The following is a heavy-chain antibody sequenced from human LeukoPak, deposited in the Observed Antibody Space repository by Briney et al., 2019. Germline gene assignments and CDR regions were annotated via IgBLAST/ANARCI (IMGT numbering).Heavy chain of an antibody. CDR2: ISSSGSTI. D-gene: IGHD3-22*01. CDR1: GFTFSDYY. CDR3: ARDQTYYYDSSGYYSKGQNWFDP. Sequence: GGSLRLSCAASGFTFSDYYMSWIRQAPGKGLEWVSYISSSGSTIYYADSVKGRYTISRDNAKNSLYLQMNSLRAEDTAVYYCARDQTYYYDSSGYYSKGQNWFDPWGQGTLVTVSS. J-gene: IGHJ5*02. V-gene: IGHV3-11*04.